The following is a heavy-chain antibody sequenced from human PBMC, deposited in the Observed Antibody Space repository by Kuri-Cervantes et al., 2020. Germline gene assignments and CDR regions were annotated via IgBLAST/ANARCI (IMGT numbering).Heavy chain of an antibody. J-gene: IGHJ4*02. Sequence: GESLKISCAASGFTFSSYAMSWVRQAPGKGLEWVSTISGSGGNTYYADSVKGRFTISRDNSKNTLYLQMNSLRAEDTAVYYCARGEGVDTAMAYYFDYWGQGTLVTVSS. V-gene: IGHV3-23*01. D-gene: IGHD5-18*01. CDR3: ARGEGVDTAMAYYFDY. CDR2: ISGSGGNT. CDR1: GFTFSSYA.